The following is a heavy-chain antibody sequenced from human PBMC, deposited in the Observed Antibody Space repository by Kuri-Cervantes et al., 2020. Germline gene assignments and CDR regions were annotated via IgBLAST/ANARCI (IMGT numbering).Heavy chain of an antibody. J-gene: IGHJ6*03. CDR1: GYTFTSYY. D-gene: IGHD1-14*01. Sequence: ASVKVSCKASGYTFTSYYMHWVRQAPGQGLEWMGIINPSGGSTSYAQKFQGRVTMTRDTSTSTVYMELSSLRSEDTAVYYCASLAGNPPGTYYYYYMDVWGKGTTVTVSS. CDR3: ASLAGNPPGTYYYYYMDV. V-gene: IGHV1-46*01. CDR2: INPSGGST.